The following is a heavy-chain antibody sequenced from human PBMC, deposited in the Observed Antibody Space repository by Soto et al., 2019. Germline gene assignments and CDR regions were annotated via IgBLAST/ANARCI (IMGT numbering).Heavy chain of an antibody. CDR1: GFTFSSYG. V-gene: IGHV3-30*03. CDR3: AAYGDYVLEY. Sequence: LILSFVASGFTFSSYGMHWVRQAPGKGMEWVAVISYDGSNKYYADSVKGRFTISRDNSKNTLYLQMNSLRAEETAVYYCAAYGDYVLEYWGKGNLVTVSA. CDR2: ISYDGSNK. J-gene: IGHJ4*02. D-gene: IGHD4-17*01.